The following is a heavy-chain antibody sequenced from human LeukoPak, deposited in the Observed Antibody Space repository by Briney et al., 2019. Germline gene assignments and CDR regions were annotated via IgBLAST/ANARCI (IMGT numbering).Heavy chain of an antibody. CDR2: IKQDGSEK. V-gene: IGHV3-7*01. D-gene: IGHD1/OR15-1a*01. CDR3: AKEEQLWAATHYFDY. J-gene: IGHJ4*02. CDR1: GFTFSSYW. Sequence: AGGSLRLSCAASGFTFSSYWMSWVRQAPGKGLEWVANIKQDGSEKYYVDSVKGRFTISRDNAKNSLYLQMYSLRAEDTAVYYCAKEEQLWAATHYFDYWGQGTLVTVSS.